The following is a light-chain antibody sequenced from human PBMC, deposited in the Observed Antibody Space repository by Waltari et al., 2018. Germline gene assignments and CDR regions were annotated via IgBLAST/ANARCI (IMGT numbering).Light chain of an antibody. CDR3: CSYAGDNTWI. CDR1: SSNIARYNL. J-gene: IGLJ2*01. V-gene: IGLV2-23*01. CDR2: QGT. Sequence: QSALAQAASVSGFPELSITISCNGTSSNIARYNLVSWYQHHPGKAPKLIIYQGTKRLSGLSNRFSGSTSGNTASLTVTELQSEDEADYYCCSYAGDNTWIFGGGTRLSVL.